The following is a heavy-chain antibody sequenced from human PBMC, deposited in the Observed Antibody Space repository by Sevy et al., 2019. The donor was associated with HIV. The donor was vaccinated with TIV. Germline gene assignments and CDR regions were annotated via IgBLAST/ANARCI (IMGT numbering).Heavy chain of an antibody. J-gene: IGHJ4*02. V-gene: IGHV3-66*01. CDR1: EFTLSSYS. Sequence: GGSLRLSCVASEFTLSSYSMTWVRQAPGKGLEGVSVIHSDDTTYHADSVKDRFTISRDNFKNTLYLHMSSLRAEDTAVYYCARGKSGYGYALNYWGQGTLVTVSS. D-gene: IGHD5-18*01. CDR3: ARGKSGYGYALNY. CDR2: IHSDDTT.